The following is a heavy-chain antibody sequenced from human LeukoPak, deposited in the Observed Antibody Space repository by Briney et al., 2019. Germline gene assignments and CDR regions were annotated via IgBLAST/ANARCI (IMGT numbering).Heavy chain of an antibody. D-gene: IGHD1-1*01. Sequence: SETLSLTCTVSGGSISSYYWSWIRQPPGKGLEWIGYIYYSGSTNYTPSLKSRVTISVDTSKNQFSLKLSSVTAADTAVYYCARGPAGYPLSYYYYMDVWGKGTTVTVSS. J-gene: IGHJ6*03. V-gene: IGHV4-59*01. CDR1: GGSISSYY. CDR2: IYYSGST. CDR3: ARGPAGYPLSYYYYMDV.